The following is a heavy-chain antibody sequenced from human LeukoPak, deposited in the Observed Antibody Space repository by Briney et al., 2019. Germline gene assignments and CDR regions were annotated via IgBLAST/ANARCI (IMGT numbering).Heavy chain of an antibody. CDR3: ARDNGALWSGYSHFDY. J-gene: IGHJ4*02. CDR2: ISSSGSTI. CDR1: GFTFSDYY. V-gene: IGHV3-11*01. D-gene: IGHD3-3*01. Sequence: GGSLRLSCAASGFTFSDYYMSWIRQDPGKGLEWVSYISSSGSTIYYADSVKGRFTISRDNAKNSLYLQMNSLRAEDTAVYYCARDNGALWSGYSHFDYWGQGTLVTVSS.